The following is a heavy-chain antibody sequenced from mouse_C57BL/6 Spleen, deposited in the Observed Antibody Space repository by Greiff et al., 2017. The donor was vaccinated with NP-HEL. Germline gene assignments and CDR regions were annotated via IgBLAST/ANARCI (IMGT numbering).Heavy chain of an antibody. CDR3: ARERDGGYDYDGGYAMDY. CDR2: ISDGGSYT. D-gene: IGHD2-4*01. V-gene: IGHV5-4*01. Sequence: EVKLVESGGGLVKPGGSLKLSCAASGFTFSSYAMSWVRQTPEKRLEWVATISDGGSYTYYPDNVKGRFTISRDNAKNNLYLQMSHLKSEDTAMYYCARERDGGYDYDGGYAMDYWGQGTSVTVSS. CDR1: GFTFSSYA. J-gene: IGHJ4*01.